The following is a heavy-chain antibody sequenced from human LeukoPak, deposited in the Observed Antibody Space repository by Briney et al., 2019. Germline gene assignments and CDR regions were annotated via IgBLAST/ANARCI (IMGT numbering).Heavy chain of an antibody. J-gene: IGHJ5*02. V-gene: IGHV3-30*02. CDR1: GFTFSNYG. CDR2: IGYDGSKK. D-gene: IGHD3-16*01. Sequence: GGSLRLSCVVSGFTFSNYGMHWVRQAPGKGLEWVAFIGYDGSKKYYTDSGKGRFTISRDNSRNTLYLQMNSMRIEDTAVYYCAKTNSYDYVDPWGQGTVVTVSS. CDR3: AKTNSYDYVDP.